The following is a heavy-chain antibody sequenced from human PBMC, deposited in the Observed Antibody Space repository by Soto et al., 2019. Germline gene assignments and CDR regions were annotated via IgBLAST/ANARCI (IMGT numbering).Heavy chain of an antibody. V-gene: IGHV3-66*01. CDR2: IHRGGDT. CDR3: ASNSYRLPRLAFSDFDL. D-gene: IGHD2-2*02. J-gene: IGHJ4*02. Sequence: EVQLMESGGGLVQPGGSLKLSCAASGFSVSANYMSWVRQAPGKGLEWVSIIHRGGDTYYADSVKGRFTISRDNPKNTLYLHTNSLTADDTAVYYCASNSYRLPRLAFSDFDLWGRGTLATVSS. CDR1: GFSVSANY.